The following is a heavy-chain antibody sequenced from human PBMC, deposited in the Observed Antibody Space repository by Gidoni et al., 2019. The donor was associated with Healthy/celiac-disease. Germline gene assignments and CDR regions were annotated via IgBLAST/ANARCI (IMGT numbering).Heavy chain of an antibody. CDR1: GYTFTSYD. Sequence: QVQLVQSGAEVKKPGASVKVSCKASGYTFTSYDINWVRQATGQGLEWMGWMNPNSGNTGYAQKFQGRVTMTRNTSISTAYMELSSLRSEDTAVYYCARTWALRHYYDSSGYYYYWGQGTLVTVSS. J-gene: IGHJ4*02. V-gene: IGHV1-8*01. CDR3: ARTWALRHYYDSSGYYYY. CDR2: MNPNSGNT. D-gene: IGHD3-22*01.